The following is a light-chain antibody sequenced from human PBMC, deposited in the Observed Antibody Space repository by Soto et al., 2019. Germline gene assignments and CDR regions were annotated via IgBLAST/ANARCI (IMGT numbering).Light chain of an antibody. CDR1: QSVSSSY. CDR2: GAS. Sequence: PGERVTLSCRASQSVSSSYLTWYQQKPGQAPRLLIYGASTRAAGIPARFSGSGSGTEFSLTISSLQSEDFAVYYCQQYNNRPPDTFGQGTKLEIK. J-gene: IGKJ2*01. CDR3: QQYNNRPPDT. V-gene: IGKV3-15*01.